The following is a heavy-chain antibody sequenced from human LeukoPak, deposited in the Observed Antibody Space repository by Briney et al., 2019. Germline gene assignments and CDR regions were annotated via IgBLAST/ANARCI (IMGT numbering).Heavy chain of an antibody. CDR1: GFTFSSYA. CDR2: ISGSGGRI. Sequence: GGSLRLSCAASGFTFSSYAMTWVRQAPGKGLEGGSAISGSGGRIYYSDSVKGRFTISRDNSRNTLYLQMNSLRAEDMAVYYCARDGVSTSDRQPDDWGQGTLVTVSS. D-gene: IGHD5/OR15-5a*01. CDR3: ARDGVSTSDRQPDD. V-gene: IGHV3-23*01. J-gene: IGHJ4*02.